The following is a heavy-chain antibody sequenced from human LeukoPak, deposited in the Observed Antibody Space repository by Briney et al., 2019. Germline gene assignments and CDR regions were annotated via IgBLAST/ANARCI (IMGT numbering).Heavy chain of an antibody. J-gene: IGHJ6*02. D-gene: IGHD1-26*01. CDR3: AREGSVRIVGYYGMDV. V-gene: IGHV4-59*01. CDR1: GGSISSYY. Sequence: SEPLSLTCTVSGGSISSYYWSWIRQPPGKGLEWIGYIYYSGTTSYNPSLKSRVTISVDTSKNQFSLKMRSVTGADTAVYYCAREGSVRIVGYYGMDVWGQGTTGTVSS. CDR2: IYYSGTT.